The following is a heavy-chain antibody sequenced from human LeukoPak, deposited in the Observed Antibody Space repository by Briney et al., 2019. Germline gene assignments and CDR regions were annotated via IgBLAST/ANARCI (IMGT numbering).Heavy chain of an antibody. CDR2: IYYSGST. CDR1: GGSISSYY. Sequence: KPSETLSLTCTVSGGSISSYYWSWIRQSPGKGLEWIGYIYYSGSTSYNPSLKSRVTISVDTSKNQFSLKLSSVSAADTAVYYCAREATMVRGLSWFDPWGQGTLATVSS. V-gene: IGHV4-59*12. CDR3: AREATMVRGLSWFDP. J-gene: IGHJ5*02. D-gene: IGHD3-10*01.